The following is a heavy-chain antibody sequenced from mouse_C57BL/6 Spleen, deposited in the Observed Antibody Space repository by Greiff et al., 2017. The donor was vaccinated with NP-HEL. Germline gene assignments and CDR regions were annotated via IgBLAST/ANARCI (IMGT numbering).Heavy chain of an antibody. Sequence: VQLQQSGPELVKPGASVKISCKASGYAFSSSWMNWVKQRPGKGLEWIGRIYPGDGDTNYNGKFKGKATLTADKSSSPAYMQLSSLTSEDSAVYFGARAGPYYFDYWGQGTTLTVSS. CDR2: IYPGDGDT. V-gene: IGHV1-82*01. CDR3: ARAGPYYFDY. CDR1: GYAFSSSW. J-gene: IGHJ2*01.